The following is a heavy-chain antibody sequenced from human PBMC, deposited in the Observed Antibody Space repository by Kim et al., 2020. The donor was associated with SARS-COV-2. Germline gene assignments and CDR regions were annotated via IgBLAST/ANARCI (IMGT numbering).Heavy chain of an antibody. CDR1: GFSFTNYG. CDR2: ISYDGIKK. D-gene: IGHD2-15*01. CDR3: ARGRFCNGGTCYPLLDY. V-gene: IGHV3-30*03. J-gene: IGHJ4*02. Sequence: GGSLRLSCLTSGFSFTNYGIHWVRQAPGEGLEWVAVISYDGIKKDYADSVKGRFTISRDTSKSTVFLEMDRLRAEDTAVDYCARGRFCNGGTCYPLLDYWGQGSLVTVSS.